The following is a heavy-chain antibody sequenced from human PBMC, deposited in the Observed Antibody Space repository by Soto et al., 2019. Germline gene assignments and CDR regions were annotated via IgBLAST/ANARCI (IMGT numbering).Heavy chain of an antibody. V-gene: IGHV3-30*18. J-gene: IGHJ4*02. D-gene: IGHD4-17*01. CDR3: AKDRADYGDLAYYFDY. CDR1: GFTFSSYG. CDR2: ISYDGSNK. Sequence: QVQLVESGGGVVQPGRSLRLSCAASGFTFSSYGMHWVRQAPGKGLXWVAVISYDGSNKYYADSVKGRFTISRDNSKNTLYLQMNSLRAEDTAVYYCAKDRADYGDLAYYFDYWGQGTLVTVSS.